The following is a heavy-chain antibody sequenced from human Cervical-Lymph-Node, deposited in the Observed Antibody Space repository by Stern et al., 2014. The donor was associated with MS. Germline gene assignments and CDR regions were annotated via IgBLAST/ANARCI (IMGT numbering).Heavy chain of an antibody. CDR3: ARDDDTNSRFPRLV. V-gene: IGHV3-33*01. CDR1: GFRFRSHG. D-gene: IGHD2-8*01. CDR2: IWHDGSRE. J-gene: IGHJ4*02. Sequence: VQLVESGGGVVQPGTSLRVSCAASGFRFRSHGMHWVRQAPGKGLEWVAVIWHDGSREYYANSVKGRFTISRDDSRNMVYLEMNNLRAEDTAVYYCARDDDTNSRFPRLVWGQGSLVTVSS.